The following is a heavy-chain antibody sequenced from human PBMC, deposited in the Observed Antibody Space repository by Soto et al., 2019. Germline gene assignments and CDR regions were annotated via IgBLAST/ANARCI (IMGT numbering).Heavy chain of an antibody. D-gene: IGHD2-15*01. CDR3: AKDGGVVVVVAATRPDAFDI. V-gene: IGHV3-23*01. CDR2: ISGSGGST. Sequence: EVQLLESGGGLVQPGGSLRLSCAASGFTFSSYAMSWVRQAPGKGLEWVSAISGSGGSTYYADSVKGRFTISRDNSKNTLYLQMNSLRAEDTAVYYCAKDGGVVVVVAATRPDAFDIWGQGTMVTVSS. CDR1: GFTFSSYA. J-gene: IGHJ3*02.